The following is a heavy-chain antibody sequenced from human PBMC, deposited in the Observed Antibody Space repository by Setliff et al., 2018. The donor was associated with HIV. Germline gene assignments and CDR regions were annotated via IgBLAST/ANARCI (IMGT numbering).Heavy chain of an antibody. CDR1: GGSISSGGYY. Sequence: SETLSLTCTVSGGSISSGGYYWGWIRQPPGKGLEWIGSIYHSGSTYYNPSLKSRVTISVDTSKNQFSLKLSSVTAADTAVYYCAGVPSRITMVRGSAFDYWGQGTLVTVSS. CDR2: IYHSGST. D-gene: IGHD3-10*01. J-gene: IGHJ4*02. CDR3: AGVPSRITMVRGSAFDY. V-gene: IGHV4-39*07.